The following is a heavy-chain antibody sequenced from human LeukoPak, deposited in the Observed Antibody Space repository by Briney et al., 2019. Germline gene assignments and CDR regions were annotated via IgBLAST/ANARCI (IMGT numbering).Heavy chain of an antibody. D-gene: IGHD1-26*01. Sequence: GGSLRLSCAASGFTFSIYGMHWVRQAPGKGLEWVAVIWYDGSKKYYADSVKGRFTISRDNSKNTLYLQMNSLRAEDTAVYYCARDFGSYYFDYWGQGTLVTVSS. CDR3: ARDFGSYYFDY. V-gene: IGHV3-33*01. J-gene: IGHJ4*02. CDR2: IWYDGSKK. CDR1: GFTFSIYG.